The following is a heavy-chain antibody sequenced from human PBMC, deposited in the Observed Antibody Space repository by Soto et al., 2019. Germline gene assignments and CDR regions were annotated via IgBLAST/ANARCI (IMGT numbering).Heavy chain of an antibody. D-gene: IGHD5-18*01. J-gene: IGHJ6*02. CDR3: ARDPGFGFADSYAFAMDV. CDR2: ISGYNGNT. CDR1: GYTFSNYG. Sequence: QVQLVQSGAEVKKPGASVKVSCKASGYTFSNYGISWVRQGPGQGLERKGWISGYNGNTHYEEKVQDRIKMTTDTSTSTTYMELRSLRSDDTAVYFCARDPGFGFADSYAFAMDVWGQGTTVTVSS. V-gene: IGHV1-18*01.